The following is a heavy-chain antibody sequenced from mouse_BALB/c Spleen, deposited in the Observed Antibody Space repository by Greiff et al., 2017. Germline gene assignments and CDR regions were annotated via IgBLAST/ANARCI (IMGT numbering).Heavy chain of an antibody. CDR1: GFNIKDTY. J-gene: IGHJ4*01. D-gene: IGHD4-1*01. CDR2: IDPANGNT. CDR3: AKGGLTGTGMDY. Sequence: EVKLMESGAELVKPGASVKLSCTASGFNIKDTYMHWVKQRPEQGLEWIGRIDPANGNTKYDPKFQGKATITADTSSNTAYLQLSSLTSEDTAVYYCAKGGLTGTGMDYWGQGTSVTVSS. V-gene: IGHV14-3*02.